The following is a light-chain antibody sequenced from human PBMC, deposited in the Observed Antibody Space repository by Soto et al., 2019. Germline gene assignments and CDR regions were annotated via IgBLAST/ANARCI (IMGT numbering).Light chain of an antibody. CDR3: QQYGSSLIT. V-gene: IGKV3-20*01. J-gene: IGKJ5*01. CDR1: QSVGSNY. Sequence: ESVFTQFPCSLSLSPGERATLSCRVSQSVGSNYLAWYQQRPGQPPNLLIFGASHRAPDIPDRFSGSGSGTDFTLTISRLEPEDFAVYYCQQYGSSLITFGQGTRLEIK. CDR2: GAS.